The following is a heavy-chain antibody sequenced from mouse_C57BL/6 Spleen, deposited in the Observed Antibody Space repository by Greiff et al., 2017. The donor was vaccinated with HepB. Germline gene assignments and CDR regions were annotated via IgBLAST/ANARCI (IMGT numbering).Heavy chain of an antibody. CDR3: ARDRNYGVDY. J-gene: IGHJ2*01. CDR2: ISYDGSN. V-gene: IGHV3-6*01. CDR1: GYSITSGYS. D-gene: IGHD1-1*01. Sequence: EVQLQESGPGLVKPSQSLSLTCSVTGYSITSGYSWNWIRQFPGNKLEWMSYISYDGSNNYNPSLKNRISITRDTSKNQFFLKLNSVTTEDTATYYCARDRNYGVDYWGQGTTLTVSS.